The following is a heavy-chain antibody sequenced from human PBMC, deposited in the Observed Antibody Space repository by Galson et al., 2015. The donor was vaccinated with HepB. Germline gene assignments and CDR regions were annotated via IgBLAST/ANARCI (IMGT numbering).Heavy chain of an antibody. CDR1: GDIFNSYA. Sequence: SVKVSCKASGDIFNSYAISWVRQAPGQGLEWMGRIMPILDVANYAQRFQARVTFTADRYTDTVYMELSSLRSEDTAMYFCARGTAVPEDAFDIWGQGTLVTVSS. D-gene: IGHD6-19*01. V-gene: IGHV1-69*04. CDR3: ARGTAVPEDAFDI. J-gene: IGHJ3*02. CDR2: IMPILDVA.